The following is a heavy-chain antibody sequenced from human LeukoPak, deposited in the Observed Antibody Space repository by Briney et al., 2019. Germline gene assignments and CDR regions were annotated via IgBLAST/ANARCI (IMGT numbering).Heavy chain of an antibody. Sequence: GGSLRLSCAASGFTFSSYAMSWVRQAPGKGLEWASAISGSGGSTYYADSVKGRFTISRDNSKNTLYLQMNSLRAEDTAVYYCAKDYYDFWSGYPVAYGMDVWGQGTTVTVSS. D-gene: IGHD3-3*01. V-gene: IGHV3-23*01. CDR1: GFTFSSYA. CDR3: AKDYYDFWSGYPVAYGMDV. J-gene: IGHJ6*02. CDR2: ISGSGGST.